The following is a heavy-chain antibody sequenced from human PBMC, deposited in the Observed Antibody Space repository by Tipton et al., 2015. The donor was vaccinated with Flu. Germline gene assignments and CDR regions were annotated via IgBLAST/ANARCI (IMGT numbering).Heavy chain of an antibody. Sequence: TLSLTCTVSGTSVSSDSYYWCWIRQSPGKELEWLGQIYHSGTTAYNPSFESRVTIPLDTPKNQFSLRVTSATAADTAVYYCARRPRRGAGPGTHDNWGQGALVTVSS. CDR1: GTSVSSDSYY. V-gene: IGHV4-61*01. D-gene: IGHD1-26*01. CDR3: ARRPRRGAGPGTHDN. J-gene: IGHJ4*02. CDR2: IYHSGTT.